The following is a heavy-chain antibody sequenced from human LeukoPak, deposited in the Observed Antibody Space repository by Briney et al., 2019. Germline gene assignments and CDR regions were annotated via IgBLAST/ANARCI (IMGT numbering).Heavy chain of an antibody. CDR2: FNPSDGRA. V-gene: IGHV1-46*01. CDR1: GYTFTSYY. D-gene: IGHD1-26*01. CDR3: ARDKAGATF. Sequence: ASVKVSCKASGYTFTSYYLHWVRQAPGQGLEWMGIFNPSDGRATYTQKFQGRVTMTTDTSTSTAYMELRSLRSDDTAVYYCARDKAGATFWGQGTLVTVSS. J-gene: IGHJ4*02.